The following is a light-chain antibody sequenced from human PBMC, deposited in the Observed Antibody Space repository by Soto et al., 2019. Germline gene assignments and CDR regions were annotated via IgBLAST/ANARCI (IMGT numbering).Light chain of an antibody. J-gene: IGKJ3*01. Sequence: EIVLTQSPGTLSSSPGERVTLSCRASQSVSSSYLAWYQQKPGQAPRLLIYGASSRATGIPDRFSGSGSGTDFTLTISRLEPEDLAVYYCQQYGSSPRTFGPGTKVEIK. CDR2: GAS. CDR1: QSVSSSY. V-gene: IGKV3-20*01. CDR3: QQYGSSPRT.